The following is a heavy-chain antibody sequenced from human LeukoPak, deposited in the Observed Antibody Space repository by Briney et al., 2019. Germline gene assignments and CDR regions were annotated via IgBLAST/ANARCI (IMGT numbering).Heavy chain of an antibody. CDR2: VYYSGSG. CDR1: DDSIKSHF. D-gene: IGHD4-17*01. Sequence: PSETLSLTCTVSDDSIKSHFWTWIRQPPGKGLEWIGYVYYSGSGSSNPSLKSRLTMSVDTSKSQFYLKLSSVTAADTAVYYCARPPDYGDYFDYWGQGTLVTVSS. J-gene: IGHJ4*02. CDR3: ARPPDYGDYFDY. V-gene: IGHV4-59*11.